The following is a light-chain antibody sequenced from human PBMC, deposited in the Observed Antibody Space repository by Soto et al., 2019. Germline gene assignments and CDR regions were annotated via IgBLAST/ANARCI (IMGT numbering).Light chain of an antibody. CDR2: AAS. V-gene: IGKV3-20*01. CDR3: QQYDTSPTT. Sequence: EIVLTQSRGTLAWSPGGRATRSCRAGQDLGGDSLAWYQQTPGQPPRLLIYAASSRATGIPDRFSGSGSGTDFNLTISRLGPEDFAVYYCQQYDTSPTTFGKGTKVDIK. CDR1: QDLGGDS. J-gene: IGKJ1*01.